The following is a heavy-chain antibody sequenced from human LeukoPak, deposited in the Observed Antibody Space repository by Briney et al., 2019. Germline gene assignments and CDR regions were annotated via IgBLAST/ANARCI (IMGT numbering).Heavy chain of an antibody. V-gene: IGHV4-59*12. J-gene: IGHJ4*02. Sequence: PSETLSLTCTVSGVSIRSYYWSWIRQPPGKGLEWIGYIYYSGSPNYNPSLKSRVTISVDTSKNQFSLKLSSVTAADTAVYYCASGGRRIRGKSWRPFDYWGQGTLVTVSS. CDR3: ASGGRRIRGKSWRPFDY. CDR1: GVSIRSYY. D-gene: IGHD3-10*01. CDR2: IYYSGSP.